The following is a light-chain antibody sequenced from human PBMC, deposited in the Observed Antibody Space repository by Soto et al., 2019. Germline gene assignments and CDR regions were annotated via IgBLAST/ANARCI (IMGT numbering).Light chain of an antibody. CDR3: QQYNSSPWT. J-gene: IGKJ1*01. Sequence: DIQMTQSPSTLSASVGDRVTITCRASQSISSWLAWYQQKPGKAPKLLFYKASSLESGVPSRFSGSGSGTEFTLPISSLQPDDFATYYCQQYNSSPWTFGQGTKVEIK. CDR1: QSISSW. CDR2: KAS. V-gene: IGKV1-5*03.